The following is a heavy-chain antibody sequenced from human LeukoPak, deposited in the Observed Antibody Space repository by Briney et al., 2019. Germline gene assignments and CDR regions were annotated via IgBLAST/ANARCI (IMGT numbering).Heavy chain of an antibody. V-gene: IGHV1-69*01. CDR3: ARNHDYGDSAGRRYVQTQRGAFDY. J-gene: IGHJ4*02. D-gene: IGHD4-17*01. CDR2: IIPIFGTA. Sequence: GASVKVSCKASGGTFSSYAISWVRQAPGQGLEWMGGIIPIFGTANYAQKFQGRVTITADESTSTAYMELSSLRSEDTAVYYCARNHDYGDSAGRRYVQTQRGAFDYWGQGTLVTVSS. CDR1: GGTFSSYA.